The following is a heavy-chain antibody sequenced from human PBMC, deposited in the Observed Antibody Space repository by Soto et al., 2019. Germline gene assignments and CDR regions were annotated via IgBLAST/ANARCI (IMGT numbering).Heavy chain of an antibody. J-gene: IGHJ4*02. CDR2: IYPRDSDT. V-gene: IGHV5-51*01. D-gene: IGHD3-22*01. Sequence: ESLNISCEGSGFSFRNYWIGWVRQGPGTGLEWVGFIYPRDSDTIYNPSFQSHVIISADQSISTAYLQWRSLKASDTAIYYCARHDTSDYESGDHFYCDYWGQGTQVTFSA. CDR3: ARHDTSDYESGDHFYCDY. CDR1: GFSFRNYW.